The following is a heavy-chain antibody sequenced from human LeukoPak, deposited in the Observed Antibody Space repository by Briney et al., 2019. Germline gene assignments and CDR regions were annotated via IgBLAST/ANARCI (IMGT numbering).Heavy chain of an antibody. CDR2: IYYSGGT. CDR1: GGSISSYY. CDR3: ARVPGHYYYYYMDV. V-gene: IGHV4-59*01. Sequence: SETLSLTCTVSGGSISSYYWSWIRQPPGKGLEWIGYIYYSGGTNYNPSLKSRVTISVDTSKNQFSLKLSSVTAADTAVYYCARVPGHYYYYYMDVWGKGTTVTVSS. J-gene: IGHJ6*03.